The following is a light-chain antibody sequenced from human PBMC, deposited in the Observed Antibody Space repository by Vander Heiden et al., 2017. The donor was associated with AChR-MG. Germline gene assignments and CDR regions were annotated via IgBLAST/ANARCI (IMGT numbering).Light chain of an antibody. J-gene: IGKJ1*01. CDR2: AAS. V-gene: IGKV1-39*01. CDR1: QSISSY. CDR3: QQSYSTLSWT. Sequence: DIEMTQSPSSLSASVGDRVTITCRASQSISSYLDWYPQKPGKAPKLLIYAASSLQSGVPSRFSGSASGTDFTLTISSLQPEDFATYYCQQSYSTLSWTFGQGTKVEIK.